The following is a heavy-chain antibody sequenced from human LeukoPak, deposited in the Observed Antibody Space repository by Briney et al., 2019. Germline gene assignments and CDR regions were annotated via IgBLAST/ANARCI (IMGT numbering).Heavy chain of an antibody. J-gene: IGHJ4*02. Sequence: GGSLRLSCAASGFTFSSYWMSWVRQAPGKGLEWVANIKQDGSEKYYVDSVKGRFTISRDNAKNSLYLQMNSLTAEDTAVYYCARVPRASSPMRYCFDYWGQGILVTVSS. CDR1: GFTFSSYW. V-gene: IGHV3-7*03. CDR3: ARVPRASSPMRYCFDY. D-gene: IGHD6-19*01. CDR2: IKQDGSEK.